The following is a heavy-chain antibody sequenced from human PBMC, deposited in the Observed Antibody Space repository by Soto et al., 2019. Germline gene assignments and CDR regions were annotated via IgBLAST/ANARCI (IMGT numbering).Heavy chain of an antibody. CDR3: ARARYCSGGSCYDPYNWFDP. CDR1: GFTFSSYA. D-gene: IGHD2-15*01. Sequence: QVQLVESGGGVVQPGRSLRLSCAASGFTFSSYAMHWVRQAPGKGLESVAVISYDGSNKYYADSVKGRFTISRDNSKNTLYLQMNSLRAEDTAVYYCARARYCSGGSCYDPYNWFDPWGQGTLVTVSS. CDR2: ISYDGSNK. J-gene: IGHJ5*02. V-gene: IGHV3-30-3*01.